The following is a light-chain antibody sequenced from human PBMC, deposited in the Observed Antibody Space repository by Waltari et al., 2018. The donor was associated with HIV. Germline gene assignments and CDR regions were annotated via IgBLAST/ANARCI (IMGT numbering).Light chain of an antibody. V-gene: IGLV1-40*01. CDR2: GNN. CDR1: SSTIGARARFD. Sequence: QSVLTQPPSVSGAPGQRVTISCTGRSSTIGARARFDVHLYQQLPGTAPKLLIYGNNNRPSGVPDRFSGSKSGASASLAITGLQAEDEADYYCQSYDTSLSGSVFGGGTKLTVL. J-gene: IGLJ3*02. CDR3: QSYDTSLSGSV.